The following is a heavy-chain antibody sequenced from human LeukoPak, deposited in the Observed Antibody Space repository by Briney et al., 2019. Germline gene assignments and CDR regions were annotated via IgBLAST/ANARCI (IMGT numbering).Heavy chain of an antibody. D-gene: IGHD1-1*01. CDR1: GYTFINYY. Sequence: ASVTVSFKASGYTFINYYIHWVRQAPGQGLEWVGIINPSGGSTTYAQKFQGRVSMTRDTSTSTVYMELSSLESDDTALYYCARHSLPGTTPFDYWGQGTLVTVSS. V-gene: IGHV1-46*01. CDR3: ARHSLPGTTPFDY. J-gene: IGHJ4*02. CDR2: INPSGGST.